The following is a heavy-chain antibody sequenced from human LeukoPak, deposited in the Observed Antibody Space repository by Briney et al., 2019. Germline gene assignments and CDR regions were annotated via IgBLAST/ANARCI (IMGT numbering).Heavy chain of an antibody. CDR3: AGSDYGDYYFDY. CDR1: GGSISSGSYY. CDR2: IYTSGST. Sequence: SETLSLTCTVSGGSISSGSYYWSWIRQPAGKGLEWIGRIYTSGSTNYNPSLKSRVTISVDTSKNQFSLKLSSVTAADTAVYYCAGSDYGDYYFDYWGQGTLVTVSS. D-gene: IGHD4-17*01. V-gene: IGHV4-61*02. J-gene: IGHJ4*02.